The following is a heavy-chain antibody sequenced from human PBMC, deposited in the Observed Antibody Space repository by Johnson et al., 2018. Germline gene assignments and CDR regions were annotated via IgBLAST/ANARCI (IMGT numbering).Heavy chain of an antibody. Sequence: QVQLVESGGGVVQPGRSLRLSCGASGFTLSNYGMYWVRQAPGKGLEWVAVIWYDGSDKYYADSVKGRFTMSRDNSKNTLDLQMNSLRAEDTAVYYCARGEYTGMDGMDVWGQGTTVTVSS. CDR1: GFTLSNYG. CDR2: IWYDGSDK. CDR3: ARGEYTGMDGMDV. V-gene: IGHV3-33*01. J-gene: IGHJ6*02. D-gene: IGHD2/OR15-2a*01.